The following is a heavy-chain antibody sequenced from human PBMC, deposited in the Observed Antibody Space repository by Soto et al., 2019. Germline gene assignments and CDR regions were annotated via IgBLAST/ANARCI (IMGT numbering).Heavy chain of an antibody. CDR1: GYTFTSYG. J-gene: IGHJ6*02. CDR3: ARAGNTYYDILTGTFGMDG. D-gene: IGHD3-9*01. CDR2: ISAYNGNT. V-gene: IGHV1-18*04. Sequence: ASVKVSCKASGYTFTSYGISWVRQAPGQGLEWMGWISAYNGNTNYAQKLQGRVTMTTDTSTSTAYMELRSLRSDDTAVYYCARAGNTYYDILTGTFGMDGWGQGTTVTVSS.